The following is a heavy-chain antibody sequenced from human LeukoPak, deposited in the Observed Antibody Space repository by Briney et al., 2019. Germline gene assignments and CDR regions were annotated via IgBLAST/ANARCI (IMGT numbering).Heavy chain of an antibody. CDR1: GFTFSRHG. CDR3: ARVGLYYFDY. V-gene: IGHV3-21*01. CDR2: ISPSGDIK. Sequence: GGSLRLSCVASGFTFSRHGMNWVRQAPGKGLEWVSGISPSGDIKYYVDSVKGRFTISRDNAKNSLYLQMNSLRAEDTAVYYCARVGLYYFDYWGQGTLVTVSS. D-gene: IGHD2-15*01. J-gene: IGHJ4*02.